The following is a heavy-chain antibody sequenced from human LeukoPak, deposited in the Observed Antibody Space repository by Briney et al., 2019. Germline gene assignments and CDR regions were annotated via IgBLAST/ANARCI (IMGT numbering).Heavy chain of an antibody. J-gene: IGHJ4*02. D-gene: IGHD2-2*01. CDR1: GFTFSKFW. CDR2: IKQDGSEK. Sequence: GGSLRLSCAASGFTFSKFWMTWVRQAPGKGLEWLANIKQDGSEKNYVDSVKGRFTISRDNAKNSLFLQMNSLRAEDTAVYYCADPPVGYWGQGTLSPSPQ. V-gene: IGHV3-7*01. CDR3: ADPPVGY.